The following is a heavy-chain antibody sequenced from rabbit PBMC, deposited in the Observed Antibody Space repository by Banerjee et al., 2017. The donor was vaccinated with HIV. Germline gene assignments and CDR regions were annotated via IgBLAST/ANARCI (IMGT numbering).Heavy chain of an antibody. CDR1: GFSFSNKYV. Sequence: QEQLEESGGDLVKPEGSLTLTCTASGFSFSNKYVMCWVRQAPGKGLEWIACINTSSGNTVYATWAKGRFTISRTSSTTVTLQMTSLTAADTATYFCAREGSAWGEFNLRGPGTLVTVS. CDR2: INTSSGNT. D-gene: IGHD4-1*01. CDR3: AREGSAWGEFNL. V-gene: IGHV1S45*01. J-gene: IGHJ4*01.